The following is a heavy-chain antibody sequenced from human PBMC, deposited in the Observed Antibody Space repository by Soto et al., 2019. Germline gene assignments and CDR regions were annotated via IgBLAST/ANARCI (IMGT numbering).Heavy chain of an antibody. CDR1: GYTFSDYY. CDR3: AREGMAAADVNWFDP. V-gene: IGHV1-2*04. J-gene: IGHJ5*02. CDR2: INPNSGAT. Sequence: GASVKVSCKASGYTFSDYYMHWVRQAPGQGPEWLGWINPNSGATNYAQKFQGWITMTRDTSISTAYMELSRLRSDDTAVYYCAREGMAAADVNWFDPWGQGTLVTVS. D-gene: IGHD6-13*01.